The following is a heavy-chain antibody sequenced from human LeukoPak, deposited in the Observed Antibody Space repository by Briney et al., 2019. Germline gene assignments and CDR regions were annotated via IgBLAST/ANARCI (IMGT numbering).Heavy chain of an antibody. D-gene: IGHD3-10*01. CDR2: ISYDGSNK. Sequence: GGSLRLSCAASGFTFSSYGMHWVRQAPGKGLEWVAVISYDGSNKYYADSVRGRFTISRDNSKNTLYLQMNSLGAEDTAVYYCAKNVPHSAYYYGSGSYLDYWGQGTLVTVSS. V-gene: IGHV3-30*18. CDR1: GFTFSSYG. CDR3: AKNVPHSAYYYGSGSYLDY. J-gene: IGHJ4*02.